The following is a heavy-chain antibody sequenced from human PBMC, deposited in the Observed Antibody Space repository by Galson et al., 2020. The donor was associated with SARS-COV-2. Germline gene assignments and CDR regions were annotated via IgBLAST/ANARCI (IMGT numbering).Heavy chain of an antibody. J-gene: IGHJ4*02. V-gene: IGHV3-48*03. Sequence: GGSLRLYCAASGFTFSSYEMNWVRQAPGTGLQWVSYISSSGTTIYYADSVKGRFTISRDNAKNSLYLQMNSLRAEDTAIYYCARGGVAEYCGQGTLVTVSS. D-gene: IGHD2-15*01. CDR2: ISSSGTTI. CDR3: ARGGVAEY. CDR1: GFTFSSYE.